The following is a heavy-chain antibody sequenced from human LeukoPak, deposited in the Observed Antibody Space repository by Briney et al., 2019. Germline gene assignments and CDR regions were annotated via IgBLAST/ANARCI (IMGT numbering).Heavy chain of an antibody. CDR2: IYPGDSDT. CDR3: ARSGGSYFYY. J-gene: IGHJ4*02. Sequence: GESLKISCKGSGYNFPDNWIAWVRQMPGKGLEWMGIIYPGDSDTRYSPSFQGQVTLSVDKSISTAYLQWSSLKASDTAMYYCARSGGSYFYYWGQGTLVTVSS. CDR1: GYNFPDNW. V-gene: IGHV5-51*01. D-gene: IGHD1-26*01.